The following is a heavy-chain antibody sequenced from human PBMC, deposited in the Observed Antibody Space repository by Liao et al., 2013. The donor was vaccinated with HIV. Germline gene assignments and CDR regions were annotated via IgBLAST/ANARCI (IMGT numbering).Heavy chain of an antibody. CDR3: ARVGSVVRGDLAFDI. D-gene: IGHD3-10*01. Sequence: QVQLQESGPGLVKPSETLSLTCTVSGDSISNYYWTWIRQPAGKGLEWIGRFYTSGSTNYNPSLKSRVTMSVDTSKNQFSLKLRGVTAADTALYYCARVGSVVRGDLAFDIWGQGTMVTVSS. J-gene: IGHJ3*02. CDR2: FYTSGST. V-gene: IGHV4-4*07. CDR1: GDSISNYY.